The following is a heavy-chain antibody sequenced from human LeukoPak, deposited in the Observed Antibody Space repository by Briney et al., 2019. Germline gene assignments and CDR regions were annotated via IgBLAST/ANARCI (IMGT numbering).Heavy chain of an antibody. Sequence: SETLSLTCSVSGGSISSYYWSWIRQPAGKGLEWIGRVYTSESTNYSPSLKSRVTMSVDTSTNQFSLRLSSVTAADTAVYYCARGGDSSSYSPNNFDYWGQGTLVTVSS. J-gene: IGHJ4*02. CDR1: GGSISSYY. CDR2: VYTSEST. D-gene: IGHD3-22*01. V-gene: IGHV4-4*07. CDR3: ARGGDSSSYSPNNFDY.